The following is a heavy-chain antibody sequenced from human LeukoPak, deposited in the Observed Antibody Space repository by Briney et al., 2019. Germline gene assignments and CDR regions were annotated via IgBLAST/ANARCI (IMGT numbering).Heavy chain of an antibody. CDR2: IRYDGSNK. J-gene: IGHJ4*02. CDR3: AKDWQQLVRGFDY. V-gene: IGHV3-30*02. D-gene: IGHD6-13*01. CDR1: GFTFSSYW. Sequence: GGSLRLSCAASGFTFSSYWMHWVRQAPGKGLEWVAFIRYDGSNKYYADSVKGRFTISRDNSKNTLYLQMNSLRAEDTAVYYCAKDWQQLVRGFDYWGQGTLVTVSS.